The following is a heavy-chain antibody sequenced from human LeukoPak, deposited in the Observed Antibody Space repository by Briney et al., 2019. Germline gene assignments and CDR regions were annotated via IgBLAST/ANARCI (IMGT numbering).Heavy chain of an antibody. D-gene: IGHD3-22*01. CDR3: ARRNYFDSSGYTY. J-gene: IGHJ4*02. CDR1: GGPINSSSYY. V-gene: IGHV4-39*01. CDR2: IYYSGST. Sequence: SETLSLTCTVSGGPINSSSYYWGWIRQPPGKGLEWIGSIYYSGSTYYNPSLKSRVTISVDTSKNQFSLKLISVTAADTAVYYCARRNYFDSSGYTYWGQGTLVTVSS.